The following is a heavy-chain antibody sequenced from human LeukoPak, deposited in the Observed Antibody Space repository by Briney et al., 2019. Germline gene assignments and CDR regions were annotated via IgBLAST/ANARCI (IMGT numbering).Heavy chain of an antibody. CDR3: AKDLGVTGYYYYYMDV. V-gene: IGHV3-23*01. J-gene: IGHJ6*03. D-gene: IGHD4-11*01. CDR1: GFTFSSYA. CDR2: LSGSGVST. Sequence: PGGSLRLSCAASGFTFSSYAMSWVRQAPGKGLEWVSALSGSGVSTYYADSVKGRSTISRDNSKNTLYLQMNSLRAEDTAVYYCAKDLGVTGYYYYYMDVWGKGTTVTVSS.